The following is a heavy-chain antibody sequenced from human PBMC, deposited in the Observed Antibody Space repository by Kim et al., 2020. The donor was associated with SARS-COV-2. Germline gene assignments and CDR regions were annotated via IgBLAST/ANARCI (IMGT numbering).Heavy chain of an antibody. Sequence: SETLSLTCTVSGGSISSGGYYWSWIRQHPGKGLEWIGYIYYSGSTYYNPSLKSRVTISVDTSKNQFSLKLSSVTAADTAVYYCARAITGFRELYGKPIAQVGYYDGMDVWAQGTTVTVSS. CDR1: GGSISSGGYY. CDR2: IYYSGST. D-gene: IGHD3-10*01. V-gene: IGHV4-31*03. J-gene: IGHJ6*02. CDR3: ARAITGFRELYGKPIAQVGYYDGMDV.